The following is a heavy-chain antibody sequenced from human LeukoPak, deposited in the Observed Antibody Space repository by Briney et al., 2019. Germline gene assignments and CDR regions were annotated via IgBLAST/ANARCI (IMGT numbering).Heavy chain of an antibody. CDR1: GYTFTCYY. CDR3: ARDPMGLWFGEEGIDP. CDR2: INPNSGGT. V-gene: IGHV1-2*02. Sequence: GASVTVSFKASGYTFTCYYMHWVRQAPGQGLEWMGWINPNSGGTNYAQKFQGRVTMTRDTSISTAYMELSRLRSDDTAVYYCARDPMGLWFGEEGIDPWGQGTLVTVSS. J-gene: IGHJ5*02. D-gene: IGHD3-10*01.